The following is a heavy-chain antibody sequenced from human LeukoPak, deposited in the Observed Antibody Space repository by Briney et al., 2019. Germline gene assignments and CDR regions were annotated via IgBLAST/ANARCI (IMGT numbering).Heavy chain of an antibody. CDR1: SGSISSYY. J-gene: IGHJ4*02. D-gene: IGHD2-21*02. V-gene: IGHV4-59*01. Sequence: SETLSLTCTVSSGSISSYYWSWIRQPPGKGLEWIGYIYYSGSTNYNPSLKSRVTISVDTSKNQFSLKLSSVTAADTAVYYCARDRGGDYYFDYWGQGTLVTVSS. CDR2: IYYSGST. CDR3: ARDRGGDYYFDY.